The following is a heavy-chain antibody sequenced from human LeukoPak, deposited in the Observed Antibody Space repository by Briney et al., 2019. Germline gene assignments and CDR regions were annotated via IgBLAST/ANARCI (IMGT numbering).Heavy chain of an antibody. Sequence: ASVKVSCKASGYTFTSYGISWVRQAPGQGLEWMGWISAYNGNTNYAQKLQGRVTMTTDTSTGTAYMELRSLRSDDTAVYYCARALYDLGRKSFDPWGQGTLVTVSS. CDR3: ARALYDLGRKSFDP. J-gene: IGHJ5*02. V-gene: IGHV1-18*01. CDR2: ISAYNGNT. D-gene: IGHD3-3*01. CDR1: GYTFTSYG.